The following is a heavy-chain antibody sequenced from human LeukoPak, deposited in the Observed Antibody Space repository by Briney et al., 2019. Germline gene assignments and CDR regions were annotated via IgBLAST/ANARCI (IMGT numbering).Heavy chain of an antibody. CDR1: GYTCTSYC. CDR3: ARERDYYGSGSPGGI. CDR2: ISVYNGNT. D-gene: IGHD3-10*01. Sequence: ASVKVSCKASGYTCTSYCISWVRQAPGQGLEWMGWISVYNGNTKYAQKFEGRVTMTTDTSTTTAYMELRSLRSDDTAVYYCARERDYYGSGSPGGIWGQGPMVIVSS. V-gene: IGHV1-18*01. J-gene: IGHJ3*02.